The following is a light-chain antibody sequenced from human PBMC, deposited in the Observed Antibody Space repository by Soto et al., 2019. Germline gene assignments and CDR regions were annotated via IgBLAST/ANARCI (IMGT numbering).Light chain of an antibody. J-gene: IGLJ3*02. CDR1: SSDIGAYNY. CDR3: SSYAGSNDRWV. V-gene: IGLV2-8*01. CDR2: EVS. Sequence: QSALTQPPSASGSPGQSVTISCTGTSSDIGAYNYVSWYQQHPGKAPKLMIHEVSKRPSGVPDRFSGSKSGNTASLTVSGLQAEDEADYYCSSYAGSNDRWVFGGGTKLDRP.